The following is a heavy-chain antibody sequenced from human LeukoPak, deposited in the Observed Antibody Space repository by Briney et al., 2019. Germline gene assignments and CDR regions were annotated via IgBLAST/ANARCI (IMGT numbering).Heavy chain of an antibody. Sequence: ASVKVSCKASGYTFTSYDINWVRQAPGQGLEWMGWMNPSSGNTGYAQKFQGRVTMTRNTSISTAYMELSSLRSEDTAVYYCARGMITFGGVIAYWGQGTLVTVSS. CDR1: GYTFTSYD. CDR3: ARGMITFGGVIAY. J-gene: IGHJ4*02. V-gene: IGHV1-8*01. CDR2: MNPSSGNT. D-gene: IGHD3-16*01.